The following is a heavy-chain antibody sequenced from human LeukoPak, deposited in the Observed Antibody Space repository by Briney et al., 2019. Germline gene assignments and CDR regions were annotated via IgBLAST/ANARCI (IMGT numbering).Heavy chain of an antibody. Sequence: SGPTLVKPTQTLTLTCTFSGFSLSTSGVGVGWIRRPPGKALEWLAIIYWNDDKHYSPSLKSRLTITKDTSKNQVVLTMTNVDPVDTATYYCAHALRFLQWQYFDYWGQGTLVTVSS. J-gene: IGHJ4*02. CDR2: IYWNDDK. CDR3: AHALRFLQWQYFDY. CDR1: GFSLSTSGVG. D-gene: IGHD3-3*01. V-gene: IGHV2-5*01.